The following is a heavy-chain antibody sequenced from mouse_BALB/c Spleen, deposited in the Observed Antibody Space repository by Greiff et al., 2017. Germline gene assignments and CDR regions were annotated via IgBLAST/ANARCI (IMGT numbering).Heavy chain of an antibody. D-gene: IGHD3-1*01. CDR1: GYSITSDYA. Sequence: EVKLMESGPGLVKPSQSLSLTCTVTGYSITSDYAWNWIRQFPGNKLEWMGYISYSGSTSYNPSLKSRISITRDTSKNQFFLQLNSVTTEDTATYYCARAGQLWLLAYWGQGTLVTVSA. CDR2: ISYSGST. CDR3: ARAGQLWLLAY. V-gene: IGHV3-2*02. J-gene: IGHJ3*01.